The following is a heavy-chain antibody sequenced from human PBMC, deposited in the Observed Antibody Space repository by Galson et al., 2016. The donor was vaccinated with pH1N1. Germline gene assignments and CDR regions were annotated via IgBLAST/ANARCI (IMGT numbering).Heavy chain of an antibody. V-gene: IGHV1-69*04. CDR1: GGTFSSYV. CDR2: IVPITGIR. D-gene: IGHD4-23*01. Sequence: SVKVSCKASGGTFSSYVIIWVRQAPGQGLEWMGRIVPITGIRNYAQKFQDRVTMTADKSTSTAYMELSGLRSEDTAIYYCAPGGDDYGGNPHWFDPWGQGTLFTVAS. CDR3: APGGDDYGGNPHWFDP. J-gene: IGHJ5*02.